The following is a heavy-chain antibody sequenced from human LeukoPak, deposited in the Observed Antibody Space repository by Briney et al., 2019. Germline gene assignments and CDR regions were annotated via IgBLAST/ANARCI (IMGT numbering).Heavy chain of an antibody. Sequence: SETLSLTCTVSGGSISSSSYYWGWIRQPPGKGLEWIGSIYYSGGTYYNPSLKSRVTISVDTSKNQFSLKLSSVTAADTAVYYCSVATTFVLDWGQGTLVTVSS. CDR2: IYYSGGT. J-gene: IGHJ4*02. D-gene: IGHD2/OR15-2a*01. V-gene: IGHV4-39*01. CDR1: GGSISSSSYY. CDR3: SVATTFVLD.